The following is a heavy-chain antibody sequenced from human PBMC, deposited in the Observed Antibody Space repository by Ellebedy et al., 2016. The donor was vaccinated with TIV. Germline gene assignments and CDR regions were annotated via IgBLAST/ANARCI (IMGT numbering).Heavy chain of an antibody. CDR1: GFNFRSYW. CDR3: ARRASYGDYAVQVNPWFDP. J-gene: IGHJ5*02. V-gene: IGHV3-7*01. D-gene: IGHD4-17*01. Sequence: GESLKISCAASGFNFRSYWMTWVRQAPGKGLEWVAKIRQEGDEIYYVESVKGRFTISRDNAKNSLFLQMHSLRVEDTAGYYCARRASYGDYAVQVNPWFDPWGQGTLVTVSS. CDR2: IRQEGDEI.